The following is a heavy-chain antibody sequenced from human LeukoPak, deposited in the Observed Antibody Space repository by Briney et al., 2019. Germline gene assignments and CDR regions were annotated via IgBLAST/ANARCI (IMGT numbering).Heavy chain of an antibody. J-gene: IGHJ4*02. Sequence: GASVKVSCKVSGYTLTELSMHWVRQAPGKGLEWMGWINTNTGNPTYAQGFTGRFVFSLDTSVSTAYLQISSLKAEDTAVYYCARVTILLWWIFDYWGQGTLVTVSS. CDR2: INTNTGNP. V-gene: IGHV7-4-1*02. CDR3: ARVTILLWWIFDY. CDR1: GYTLTELS. D-gene: IGHD5-18*01.